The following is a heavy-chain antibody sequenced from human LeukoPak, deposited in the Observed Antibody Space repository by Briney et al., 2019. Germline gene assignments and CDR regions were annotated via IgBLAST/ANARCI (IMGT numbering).Heavy chain of an antibody. D-gene: IGHD2-2*01. CDR1: GYSISSGYY. CDR2: IYHSGST. J-gene: IGHJ4*02. CDR3: ARQAGFVVVPAAIS. V-gene: IGHV4-38-2*01. Sequence: SETLSLTCAVSGYSISSGYYWGWIRQPPGKGLEWIGSIYHSGSTYYNPSLKSRVTILVDTSRNQFSLKLSSVTAADTAVYYCARQAGFVVVPAAISWGQGTLVTVSS.